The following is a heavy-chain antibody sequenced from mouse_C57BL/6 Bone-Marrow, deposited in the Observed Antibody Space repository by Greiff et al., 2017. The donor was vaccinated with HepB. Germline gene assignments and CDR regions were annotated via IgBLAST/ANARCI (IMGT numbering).Heavy chain of an antibody. V-gene: IGHV1-18*01. CDR2: INPNNGGT. Sequence: VHVKQSGPELVKPGASVKIPCKASGYTFTDYNMDWVKQSHGKSLEWIGDINPNNGGTIYNQKFKGKATLTVDKSSSTAYMELRSLTSEDTAVYYCARKFSGYFDVWGTGTTVTVSS. CDR3: ARKFSGYFDV. CDR1: GYTFTDYN. J-gene: IGHJ1*03.